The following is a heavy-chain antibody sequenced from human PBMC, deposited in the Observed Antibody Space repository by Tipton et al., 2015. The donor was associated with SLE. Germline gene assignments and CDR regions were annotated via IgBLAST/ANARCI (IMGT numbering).Heavy chain of an antibody. J-gene: IGHJ6*03. CDR1: GFTFHDYA. CDR2: IYSGGKT. V-gene: IGHV3-NL1*01. D-gene: IGHD3-10*01. CDR3: ARGLVRGVIRVVYYYYSMDV. Sequence: SLRLSCAASGFTFHDYAMHWFRQVPGKGLEWVSVIYSGGKTYYPDSVKGRFTISRDDSKNTVHLQMNSLRTEDTAVYFCARGLVRGVIRVVYYYYSMDVWGKGTPVTVSS.